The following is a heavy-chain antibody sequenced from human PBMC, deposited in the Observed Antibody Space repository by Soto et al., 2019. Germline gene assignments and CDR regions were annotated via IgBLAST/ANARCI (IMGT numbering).Heavy chain of an antibody. J-gene: IGHJ6*02. V-gene: IGHV4-39*01. CDR2: IYYSGST. Sequence: ETLSLTCTVSGGSISSSSYYWGWIRQPPGKGLEWIGSIYYSGSTYYNPSLKSRVTISVDTSKNQFSLKLSSVTAADTAVYYCARHEGDSSGYSPVYYYGMDVWGQGTTVTVSS. CDR1: GGSISSSSYY. D-gene: IGHD3-22*01. CDR3: ARHEGDSSGYSPVYYYGMDV.